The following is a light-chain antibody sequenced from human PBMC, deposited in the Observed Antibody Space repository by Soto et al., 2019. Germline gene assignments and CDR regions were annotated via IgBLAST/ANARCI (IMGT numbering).Light chain of an antibody. Sequence: QSALTQPPSASGTPGQRVTTSCSGSSSNIGSNTVNWYQHLPGTAPKLLIYSNNQRPSGVPDRFSGSKSGTSASLAISGLQSEDESDYYCEAWDYSLNGYVFGTGTIVTVL. CDR1: SSNIGSNT. J-gene: IGLJ1*01. V-gene: IGLV1-44*01. CDR3: EAWDYSLNGYV. CDR2: SNN.